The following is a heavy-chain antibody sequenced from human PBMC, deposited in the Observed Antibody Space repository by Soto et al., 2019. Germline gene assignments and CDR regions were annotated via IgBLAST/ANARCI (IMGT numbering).Heavy chain of an antibody. CDR1: GYTFTDYY. CDR2: INPNSGAT. D-gene: IGHD2-2*01. CDR3: ARSHCMRPGCYEYQYYGMDF. Sequence: ASVNVSCKASGYTFTDYYLYWVLQAPGQGLEWMGWINPNSGATNYAQKFQGWVTMTRDTSISTAYMEVRRLKSDNTAVYYCARSHCMRPGCYEYQYYGMDFWGQGTTVTVAS. J-gene: IGHJ6*02. V-gene: IGHV1-2*04.